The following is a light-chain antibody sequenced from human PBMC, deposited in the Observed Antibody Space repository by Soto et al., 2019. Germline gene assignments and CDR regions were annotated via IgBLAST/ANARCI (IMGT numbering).Light chain of an antibody. Sequence: QSVVTQPHSASGTPGQKVTISCSGGSSNIGGNAVNWYQVLPGMAPKLLIYSNDQRPSGVPDRFSGSKSGTSASLAISDLQSEDEADYYCATWDDTLNGLFGGGTKLTVL. V-gene: IGLV1-44*01. CDR3: ATWDDTLNGL. CDR1: SSNIGGNA. CDR2: SND. J-gene: IGLJ2*01.